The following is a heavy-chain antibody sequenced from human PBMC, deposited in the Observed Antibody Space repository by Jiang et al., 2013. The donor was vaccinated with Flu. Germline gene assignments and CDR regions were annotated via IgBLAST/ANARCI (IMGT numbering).Heavy chain of an antibody. CDR2: ISWDGSST. Sequence: VQLVESGGVVVQPGGSLRLSCAASGFTFEDYTMHWVRQAPGKGLEWVSLISWDGSSTFYADSVKGRFTISRDNSKNSLYLQMNSLGTEDTALYYCAKDIYYASGSSYLYFYAMDVWGQGPRSPSP. D-gene: IGHD3-10*01. CDR3: AKDIYYASGSSYLYFYAMDV. J-gene: IGHJ6*02. CDR1: GFTFEDYT. V-gene: IGHV3-43*01.